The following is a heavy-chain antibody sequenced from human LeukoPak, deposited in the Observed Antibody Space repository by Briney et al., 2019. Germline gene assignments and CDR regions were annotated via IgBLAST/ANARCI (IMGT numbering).Heavy chain of an antibody. D-gene: IGHD1-1*01. CDR2: ISGGGGRT. CDR3: AKFRGSERTVIDC. J-gene: IGHJ4*02. V-gene: IGHV3-23*01. Sequence: GGSLRLSCAVSGFTFSSYAMSWVRQAPGKGLEWVSTISGGGGRTWYADSVKGRFTISRDNSKNTVDVQLNSLRAEDTAVYYCAKFRGSERTVIDCWGQGTLVTVSS. CDR1: GFTFSSYA.